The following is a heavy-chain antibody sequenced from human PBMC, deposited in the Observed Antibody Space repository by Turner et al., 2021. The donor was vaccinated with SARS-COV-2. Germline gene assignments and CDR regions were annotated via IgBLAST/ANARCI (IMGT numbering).Heavy chain of an antibody. CDR1: GFTFSSYG. CDR3: AKVSPNRGLRPYYYYYGMDV. J-gene: IGHJ6*02. V-gene: IGHV3-30*18. CDR2: ISYDGSNK. D-gene: IGHD5-12*01. Sequence: QVQLVESGGGGVQPGWSLRLSCPASGFTFSSYGMHWVRQAPGKGLEWVAVISYDGSNKYYADSVKGRFTISRDNSKNTLYLQMNSRRAEDTAVYYCAKVSPNRGLRPYYYYYGMDVWGQGTTVTVSS.